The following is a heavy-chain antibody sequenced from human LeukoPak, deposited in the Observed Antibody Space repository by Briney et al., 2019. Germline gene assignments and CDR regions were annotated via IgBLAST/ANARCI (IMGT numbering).Heavy chain of an antibody. CDR1: GFTFSSYW. V-gene: IGHV3-74*01. CDR2: INSDGSST. J-gene: IGHJ4*02. D-gene: IGHD6-19*01. CDR3: AREQISSGWYYFDY. Sequence: GGSLRLSCAASGFTFSSYWMHWVRQAPGKGLVWVSRINSDGSSTSYADSVKGRFTISRDNAKNTLYLQMNSLRAEDTAVYYCAREQISSGWYYFDYWGQGTLVTVSS.